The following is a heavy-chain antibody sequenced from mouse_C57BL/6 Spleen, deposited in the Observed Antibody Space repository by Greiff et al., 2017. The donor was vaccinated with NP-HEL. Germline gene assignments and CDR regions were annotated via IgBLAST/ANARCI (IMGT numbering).Heavy chain of an antibody. CDR2: IYPGDGDT. J-gene: IGHJ2*01. CDR1: GYAFSSYW. V-gene: IGHV1-80*01. CDR3: ATENYYGSSYVDFDY. Sequence: QVQLQQSGAELVKPGASVKISCKASGYAFSSYWMNWVKQRPGKGLEWIGQIYPGDGDTNYNGKFKGKATLTADKSSSTAYMQLSSLTSEDSAVYFCATENYYGSSYVDFDYWGQGTTLTVSS. D-gene: IGHD1-1*01.